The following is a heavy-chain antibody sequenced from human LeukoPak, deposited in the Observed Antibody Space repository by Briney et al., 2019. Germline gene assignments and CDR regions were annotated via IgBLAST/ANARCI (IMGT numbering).Heavy chain of an antibody. D-gene: IGHD2-15*01. J-gene: IGHJ6*02. CDR2: ISYDGSNK. CDR3: AKDLRYCSGGSCYSRGMDV. CDR1: GFTFSNYW. V-gene: IGHV3-30*18. Sequence: GGSLRLSCAASGFTFSNYWVTWVRQAPGKGLEWVAVISYDGSNKYYADSVKGRFTISRDNSKNTLYLQMNSLRAEDTAVYYCAKDLRYCSGGSCYSRGMDVWGQGTTVTVSS.